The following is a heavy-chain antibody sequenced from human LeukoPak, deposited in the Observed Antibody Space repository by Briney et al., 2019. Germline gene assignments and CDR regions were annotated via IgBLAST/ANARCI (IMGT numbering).Heavy chain of an antibody. CDR2: IGGSGDTT. D-gene: IGHD2-2*01. CDR3: AKHPIVEVPAAVDY. CDR1: GITFSSYA. J-gene: IGHJ4*02. V-gene: IGHV3-23*01. Sequence: GGSLRLSCAASGITFSSYAMSWVRQAPGKGLEWVSLIGGSGDTTYYTDSVKGRFTISRDNSKNTLYLQMNSLRDEDTAVYYCAKHPIVEVPAAVDYWGQGTLVTVSS.